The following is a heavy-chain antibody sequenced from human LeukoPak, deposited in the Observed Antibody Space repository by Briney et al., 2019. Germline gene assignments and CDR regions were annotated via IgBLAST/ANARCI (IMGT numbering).Heavy chain of an antibody. CDR2: IYPGDSDT. CDR1: GFRFASSW. CDR3: ARDFGGDWFDP. V-gene: IGHV5-51*01. J-gene: IGHJ5*02. D-gene: IGHD3-10*01. Sequence: GESLKISCEGFGFRFASSWIAWVRQMPGKGLEWMGIIYPGDSDTRYSPSFQGQVTISADKSISTAYLQWSSLKASDTAMYYCARDFGGDWFDPWGQGTLVTVSS.